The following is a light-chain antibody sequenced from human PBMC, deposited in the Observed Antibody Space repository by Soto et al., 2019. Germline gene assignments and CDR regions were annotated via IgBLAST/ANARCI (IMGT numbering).Light chain of an antibody. Sequence: EIVMTQSPATLSVSPGDRATLSCRATQSVYSNVAWYQQKPGQAPRLLIYGASTRATGFPSRFSGSGSGTEFTLTIASLQSEDLGIYYCQQYSHWPLTFGGGTKVDIK. CDR1: QSVYSN. V-gene: IGKV3-15*01. CDR3: QQYSHWPLT. CDR2: GAS. J-gene: IGKJ4*01.